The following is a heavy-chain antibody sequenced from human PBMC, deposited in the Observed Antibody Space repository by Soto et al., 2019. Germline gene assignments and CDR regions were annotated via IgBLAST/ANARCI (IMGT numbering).Heavy chain of an antibody. J-gene: IGHJ4*02. Sequence: QVQLVESGGGVVQPGRSLTLSCAASGFPFGNHGMHWVRQAPGKGLEWVATIWFDGSHRYYADSVKGRFTVSRDNSKNTLYLQLNGLAAGETAIYHCAGEGWRVGRWGGLYYWGKGTLVTVSS. D-gene: IGHD3-16*01. CDR3: AGEGWRVGRWGGLYY. CDR1: GFPFGNHG. V-gene: IGHV3-33*01. CDR2: IWFDGSHR.